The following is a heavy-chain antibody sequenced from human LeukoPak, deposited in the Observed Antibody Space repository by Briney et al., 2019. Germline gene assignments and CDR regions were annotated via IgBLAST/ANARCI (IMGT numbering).Heavy chain of an antibody. V-gene: IGHV3-23*01. CDR1: GFTFSSYA. J-gene: IGHJ4*02. CDR3: AGYSSSWTRATYYYFDY. CDR2: ISGSGGST. D-gene: IGHD6-13*01. Sequence: GGSLRLSCAASGFTFSSYAMSWVRQAPGKGLEWVSAISGSGGSTYYADSVKGRFTISGDNSKNTLYLQMNSLRAEDTGVYYCAGYSSSWTRATYYYFDYWGQGTLVTVSS.